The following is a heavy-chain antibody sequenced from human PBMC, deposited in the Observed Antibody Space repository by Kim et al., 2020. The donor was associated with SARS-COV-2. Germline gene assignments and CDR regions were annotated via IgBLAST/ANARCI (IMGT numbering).Heavy chain of an antibody. CDR2: IYSGGST. J-gene: IGHJ4*02. CDR1: GFTVSSNY. D-gene: IGHD5-12*01. Sequence: GGPLRLSCAASGFTVSSNYMSWVRQAPGKGLEWVSVIYSGGSTYYADSVKGRFTISRDNSKNTLYLQMNSLRAEDTAVYYCAYSGYPSIKGTDYWGQGTLVTVSS. CDR3: AYSGYPSIKGTDY. V-gene: IGHV3-66*02.